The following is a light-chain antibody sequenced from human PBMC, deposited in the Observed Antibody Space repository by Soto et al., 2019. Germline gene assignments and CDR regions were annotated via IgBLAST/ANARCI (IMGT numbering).Light chain of an antibody. CDR3: SSYTSSSTVV. CDR1: SSDVGGYNY. Sequence: QSVLTQPASVSGSPGQSIAISCTGTSSDVGGYNYVSWYQQHPGNAPKLMIYDVSQRPSGVSNRFTGSKSGNTASLTISGLHADDEADYYCSSYTSSSTVVFGGGTQLTVL. CDR2: DVS. V-gene: IGLV2-14*01. J-gene: IGLJ2*01.